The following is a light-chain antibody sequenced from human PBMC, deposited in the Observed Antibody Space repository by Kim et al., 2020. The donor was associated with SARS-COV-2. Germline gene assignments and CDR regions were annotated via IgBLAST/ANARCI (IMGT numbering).Light chain of an antibody. CDR2: GVS. J-gene: IGKJ1*01. Sequence: SPGERATLSCRASQSVSSNYLAWYQQKPGQAPRLLIYGVSSRATGIPDRFSGSGSGTDFTLTISRLESEDFAVYFCQQYGSSPRTFGQGTKVDIK. V-gene: IGKV3-20*01. CDR3: QQYGSSPRT. CDR1: QSVSSNY.